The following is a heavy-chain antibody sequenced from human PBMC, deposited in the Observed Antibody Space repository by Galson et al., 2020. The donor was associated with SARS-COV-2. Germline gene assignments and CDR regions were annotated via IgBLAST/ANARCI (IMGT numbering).Heavy chain of an antibody. D-gene: IGHD2-8*01. CDR2: ITGSGDRT. J-gene: IGHJ4*02. V-gene: IGHV3-23*01. CDR3: AIEVSWDS. CDR1: KFTFSRYA. Sequence: GGSLRLSCAGSKFTFSRYAMSWVRQTPGKGLEWDSSITGSGDRTYYADSVKGRFIISRDKSKNTLYLHMKSLRVVDTALYYCAIEVSWDSWGQRTLVTVSS.